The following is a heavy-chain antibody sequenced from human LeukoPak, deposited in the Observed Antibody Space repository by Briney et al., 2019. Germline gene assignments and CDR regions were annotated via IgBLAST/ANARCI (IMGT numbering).Heavy chain of an antibody. CDR1: GGTFSSYA. CDR3: ARGIVAAFDI. V-gene: IGHV1-69*13. CDR2: IIPIFGTA. D-gene: IGHD3-22*01. Sequence: ASVKVSCKASGGTFSSYAISWVRQAPGQGLEWMGGIIPIFGTANYAQKFQGRVTITADESTSTAYMELSSLRSEDTAVYYCARGIVAAFDIWGQGTMVTASS. J-gene: IGHJ3*02.